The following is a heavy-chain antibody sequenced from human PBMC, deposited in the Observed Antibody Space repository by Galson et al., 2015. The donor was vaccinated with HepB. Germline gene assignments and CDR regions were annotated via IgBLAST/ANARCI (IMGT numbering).Heavy chain of an antibody. CDR1: GYTFTSYY. V-gene: IGHV1-46*01. Sequence: SVKVSCKASGYTFTSYYMHWVRQAPGQGLEWMGIINPSGGSTSYAQKFQGRVTMTRDTSTSTVYMELSSLRSEDTAVYYCARDGGTIGSGYYYGSGSYYSLDYWGQGTLVTVSS. D-gene: IGHD3-10*01. J-gene: IGHJ4*02. CDR2: INPSGGST. CDR3: ARDGGTIGSGYYYGSGSYYSLDY.